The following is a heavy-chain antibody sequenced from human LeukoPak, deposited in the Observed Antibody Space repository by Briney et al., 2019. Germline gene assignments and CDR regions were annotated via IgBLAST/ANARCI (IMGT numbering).Heavy chain of an antibody. V-gene: IGHV3-7*01. Sequence: GGSPRLSCVASGFSFGTYWMSWVRQAPGKGLEWVANLNQDGAEKHYVDSVKGRFTISRDNAKNSLYLELNSLRAEDTAVYYCARDKVVGDSYFDSWGQGILVTVSS. D-gene: IGHD2-15*01. CDR2: LNQDGAEK. CDR3: ARDKVVGDSYFDS. CDR1: GFSFGTYW. J-gene: IGHJ4*02.